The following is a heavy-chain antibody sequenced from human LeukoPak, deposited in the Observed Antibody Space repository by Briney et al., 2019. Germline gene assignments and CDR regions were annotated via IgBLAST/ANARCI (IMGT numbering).Heavy chain of an antibody. J-gene: IGHJ4*02. CDR2: ISSSGSTI. V-gene: IGHV3-48*03. CDR3: ARENMYDSSDYYGWSGYYDH. D-gene: IGHD3-22*01. CDR1: GFTFSSYE. Sequence: PGGPLRLSCAASGFTFSSYEMNWVRQVPGKGLEWLSYISSSGSTIYYADSVKGRFTISRDNAKNSLYLQMNSLRAEDTAIYYCARENMYDSSDYYGWSGYYDHWGQGTLVTVSS.